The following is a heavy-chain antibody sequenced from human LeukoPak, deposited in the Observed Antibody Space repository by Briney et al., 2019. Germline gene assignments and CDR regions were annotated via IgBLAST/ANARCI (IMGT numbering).Heavy chain of an antibody. CDR2: ISSSGSTI. V-gene: IGHV3-11*01. CDR3: ATTGEQQLVLNYYYGMDV. J-gene: IGHJ6*02. CDR1: GFTFSDYY. D-gene: IGHD6-13*01. Sequence: GGSLRPSCAASGFTFSDYYMSWIRQAPGKGLEWVSYISSSGSTIYYADSVKGRFTISRDNAKNSLYLQMNSLRAEDTAVYYCATTGEQQLVLNYYYGMDVWGQGTTVTVSS.